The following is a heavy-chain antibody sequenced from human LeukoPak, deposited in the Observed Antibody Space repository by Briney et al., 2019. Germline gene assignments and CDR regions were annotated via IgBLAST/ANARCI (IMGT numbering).Heavy chain of an antibody. CDR3: ARGYCSGGSCYGYYYYGMDV. CDR2: IYSGGST. CDR1: GFTVSSNY. D-gene: IGHD2-15*01. V-gene: IGHV3-66*01. J-gene: IGHJ6*02. Sequence: GGSLRLSCAASGFTVSSNYMSWVRQAPGKGLEWVSVIYSGGSTYYADSVKGRFTISRDNSKNTLYLQMNSLRAEDTAVYYCARGYCSGGSCYGYYYYGMDVWGQGTTVTVSS.